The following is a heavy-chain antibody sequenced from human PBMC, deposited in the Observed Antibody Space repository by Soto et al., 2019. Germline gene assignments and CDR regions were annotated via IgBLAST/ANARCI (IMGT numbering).Heavy chain of an antibody. V-gene: IGHV3-11*01. J-gene: IGHJ4*02. CDR3: ASGTWVPAAMAVTAFDY. Sequence: GGSLRLSCAASGFTFSDYYMSWIRQAPGKGLEWVSYISSSGSTIYYADSVKGRFTISGDNAKNSLYLQMNSLRAEDTAVYYCASGTWVPAAMAVTAFDYWGQGTLVTVSS. CDR1: GFTFSDYY. CDR2: ISSSGSTI. D-gene: IGHD2-2*01.